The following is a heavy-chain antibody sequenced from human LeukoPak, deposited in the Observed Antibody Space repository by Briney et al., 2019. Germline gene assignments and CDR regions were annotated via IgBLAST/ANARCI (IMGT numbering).Heavy chain of an antibody. V-gene: IGHV4-59*01. D-gene: IGHD1-14*01. Sequence: SETLSLTCTVSGGSISSDHWTWIRQPPGKGLEWIARISYSGSTNYNPSLKSRVTISLDSSKNQFSLRLSSVAPADTAAYYCASLPIDSSTGTFGWFDPWGQGTLVTVSS. CDR1: GGSISSDH. CDR2: ISYSGST. CDR3: ASLPIDSSTGTFGWFDP. J-gene: IGHJ5*02.